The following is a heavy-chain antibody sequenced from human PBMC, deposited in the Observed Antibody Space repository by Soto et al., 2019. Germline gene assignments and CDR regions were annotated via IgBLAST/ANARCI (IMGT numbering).Heavy chain of an antibody. CDR2: SSYDGRET. V-gene: IGHV3-30*03. J-gene: IGHJ4*02. Sequence: PGGSLRLSCAASDFDFSSYGIHWVRQAPGKGLEWVAASSYDGRETFYADSAKGRFTVSKEMSKNTAFLQMNALRHEDTAVYFCARDSGWPILNFDNWGQATPVTVSS. CDR1: DFDFSSYG. CDR3: ARDSGWPILNFDN. D-gene: IGHD3-10*01.